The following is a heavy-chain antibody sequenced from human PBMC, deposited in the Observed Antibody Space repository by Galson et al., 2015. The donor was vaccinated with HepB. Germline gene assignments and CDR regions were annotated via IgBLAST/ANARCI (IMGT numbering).Heavy chain of an antibody. CDR2: IYYSGST. CDR3: ARPIASGSYGTYYFDY. J-gene: IGHJ4*02. D-gene: IGHD1-26*01. V-gene: IGHV4-39*01. CDR1: GGSIRSSSYY. Sequence: LSLTCTVSGGSIRSSSYYWGWIRQPPGKGLEWIGSIYYSGSTYYNPSLKSRVTISVDTSKNQFSLKLSSVTAADTAVYYCARPIASGSYGTYYFDYWGQGTLVTVSS.